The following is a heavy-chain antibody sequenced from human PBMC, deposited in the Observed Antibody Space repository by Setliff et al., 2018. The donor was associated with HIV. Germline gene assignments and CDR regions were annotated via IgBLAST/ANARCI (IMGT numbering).Heavy chain of an antibody. D-gene: IGHD6-19*01. CDR3: ARAPPVSYSSGWIPSYYMDV. Sequence: ETLSLSCAASGFTFDDYGMNWVRQVPGKGLEWVSGINWNGLSTGYADSVKGRFTISRDNAKNSLYLQMNTLRTEDTALHYCARAPPVSYSSGWIPSYYMDVWGKGTTVTVSS. CDR2: INWNGLST. J-gene: IGHJ6*03. V-gene: IGHV3-20*04. CDR1: GFTFDDYG.